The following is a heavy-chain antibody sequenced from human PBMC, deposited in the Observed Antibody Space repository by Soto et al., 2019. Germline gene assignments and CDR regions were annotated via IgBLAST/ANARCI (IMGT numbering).Heavy chain of an antibody. CDR3: ARSQSSLVTTGDYGMDV. V-gene: IGHV1-2*04. CDR2: INPNSGGT. Sequence: ASVKVSCKASGYTFTGYYMHWVRQAPGQGLEWMGWINPNSGGTNYAQKFQGWVTMTRDTSISTAYMELSRLRSDDTAVYYCARSQSSLVTTGDYGMDVWGQGTTVTVSS. CDR1: GYTFTGYY. D-gene: IGHD2-8*02. J-gene: IGHJ6*02.